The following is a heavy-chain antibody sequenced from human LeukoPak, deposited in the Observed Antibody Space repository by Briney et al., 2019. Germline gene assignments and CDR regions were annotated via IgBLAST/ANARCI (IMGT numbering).Heavy chain of an antibody. CDR1: GYSFISYW. D-gene: IGHD1-26*01. J-gene: IGHJ4*02. CDR3: ARRRARGLQSRTGYYFDY. Sequence: GESLKISCKGSGYSFISYWIGWVRQMPGKGLEWMGIIYPGDSDTRYSPSFQGQVTISADKSISTAYLQWSSLKASDTAMYYCARRRARGLQSRTGYYFDYWGQGTLVTVSS. V-gene: IGHV5-51*01. CDR2: IYPGDSDT.